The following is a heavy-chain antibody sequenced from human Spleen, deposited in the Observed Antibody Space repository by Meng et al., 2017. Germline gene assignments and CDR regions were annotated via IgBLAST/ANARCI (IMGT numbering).Heavy chain of an antibody. J-gene: IGHJ4*02. CDR3: ARDRSSSWYPMGIGCDY. D-gene: IGHD6-13*01. CDR1: GGSISSSSYY. Sequence: SETLSLTCTVSGGSISSSSYYWGWIRQPPGKGLEWIGSIYYSGSTYYNPSLKSRVTISVDTSKNQFSLKLSSVTAADTAVYYCARDRSSSWYPMGIGCDYWGQGTLVTVSS. V-gene: IGHV4-39*07. CDR2: IYYSGST.